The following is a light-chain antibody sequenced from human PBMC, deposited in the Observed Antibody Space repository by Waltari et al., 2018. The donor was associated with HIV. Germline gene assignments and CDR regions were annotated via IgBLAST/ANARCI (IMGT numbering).Light chain of an antibody. J-gene: IGLJ1*01. Sequence: QSVLTQPPSVSAAPGQKVTTPCSGHSSNIANNYVSWYHQLPGTAPKLLIYDNNKRPSGIPDRFSGSKSGTSATLGITGLQTGDEADYYCGTWDSSLSAEVFGTGTKVTVL. V-gene: IGLV1-51*01. CDR3: GTWDSSLSAEV. CDR2: DNN. CDR1: SSNIANNY.